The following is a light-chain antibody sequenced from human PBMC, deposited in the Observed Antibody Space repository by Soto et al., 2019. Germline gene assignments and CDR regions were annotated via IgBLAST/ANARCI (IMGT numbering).Light chain of an antibody. J-gene: IGLJ3*02. V-gene: IGLV1-47*02. CDR3: AAWDDSLSAWV. CDR2: SNN. Sequence: QSVLTQPPSASGTPGQRVTISCSRSSSNIGSNYVYWYQQLPGTAPKLLIYSNNQRPSGVPDRFSGSKSGTSASLAISGLRSEDEADYYCAAWDDSLSAWVFGGGTKLTVL. CDR1: SSNIGSNY.